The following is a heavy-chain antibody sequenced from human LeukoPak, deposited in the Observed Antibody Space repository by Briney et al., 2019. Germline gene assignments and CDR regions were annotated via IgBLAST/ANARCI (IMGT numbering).Heavy chain of an antibody. J-gene: IGHJ4*02. CDR3: ARQGSGSRAAFDY. CDR2: IYYRGIT. CDR1: GGSISTFY. Sequence: SETLSLTCTVSGGSISTFYWSWIRQPPGKGLEWIGYIYYRGITNYNPSLKSRVTISVDTSKNQFSLKLSSVTAADTAVYYCARQGSGSRAAFDYLGQGTLVTVSS. V-gene: IGHV4-59*08. D-gene: IGHD1-26*01.